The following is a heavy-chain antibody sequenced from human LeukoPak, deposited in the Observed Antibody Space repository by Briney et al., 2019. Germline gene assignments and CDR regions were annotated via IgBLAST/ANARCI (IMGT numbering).Heavy chain of an antibody. Sequence: PGRSLRLSCAASGFTFSSYGTHWVRQAPGKGLEWVAVIWYDGSNKYYADSVKGRFTISRDNSKNTLYLQMNSLRAEDTAVYYCARGVAAIYDAFDIWGQGTMVTVSS. CDR2: IWYDGSNK. J-gene: IGHJ3*02. D-gene: IGHD2-15*01. CDR3: ARGVAAIYDAFDI. CDR1: GFTFSSYG. V-gene: IGHV3-33*01.